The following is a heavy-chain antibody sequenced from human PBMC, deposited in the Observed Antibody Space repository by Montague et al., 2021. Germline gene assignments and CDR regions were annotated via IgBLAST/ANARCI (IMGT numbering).Heavy chain of an antibody. CDR2: VFYSGAT. CDR3: ARQGFYESGGFFL. D-gene: IGHD3-22*01. J-gene: IGHJ4*02. CDR1: GTSINGWY. Sequence: SETLSLTCSVSGTSINGWYWSWIRQPPGKGLEWIGSVFYSGATNYNPSLKSRVTMSADTSKNQVSLKVNSVTAADTAVYYCARQGFYESGGFFLWGRGTLVTVSS. V-gene: IGHV4-59*01.